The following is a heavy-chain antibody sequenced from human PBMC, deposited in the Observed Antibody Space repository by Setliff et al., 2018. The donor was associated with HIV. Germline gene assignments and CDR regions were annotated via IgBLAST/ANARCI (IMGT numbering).Heavy chain of an antibody. Sequence: SVKVSCKASGGTFSSYAISWVRQAPGQGREWMGGIIPIFGTANYAQRFQGRVTITTDESTSTAYMELSSLRSEDTAVYYCARGRGVVASYYYYMDVWGKGTTVTVSS. V-gene: IGHV1-69*05. CDR1: GGTFSSYA. D-gene: IGHD2-15*01. CDR2: IIPIFGTA. CDR3: ARGRGVVASYYYYMDV. J-gene: IGHJ6*03.